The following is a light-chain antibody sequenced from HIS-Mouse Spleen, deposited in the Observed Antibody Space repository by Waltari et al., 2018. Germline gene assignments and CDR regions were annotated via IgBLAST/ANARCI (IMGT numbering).Light chain of an antibody. V-gene: IGLV2-11*01. CDR3: CSYAGSYRV. J-gene: IGLJ1*01. CDR1: SSYVGGYHY. CDR2: DVS. Sequence: QSALTQPRSVSGSPGQSVTIPCTGTSSYVGGYHYVSWYQQHPGKAPKLMIYDVSKRPSGVPDRFSGSKSGNTASLTISGLQAEDEADYYCCSYAGSYRVFGTGTKVTVL.